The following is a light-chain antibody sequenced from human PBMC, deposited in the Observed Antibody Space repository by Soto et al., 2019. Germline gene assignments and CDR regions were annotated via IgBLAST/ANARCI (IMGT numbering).Light chain of an antibody. Sequence: QSALTQPPSVSGSPGQSVAISCIGDSSDVGSYNRVSWYQQSPGTAPKLIIYEVTTRPSGVPDRFSGSKSGNTASLTISGLQAEDEADYYCNSYTSSGTYVFGTGTKLTVL. CDR2: EVT. J-gene: IGLJ1*01. V-gene: IGLV2-18*02. CDR1: SSDVGSYNR. CDR3: NSYTSSGTYV.